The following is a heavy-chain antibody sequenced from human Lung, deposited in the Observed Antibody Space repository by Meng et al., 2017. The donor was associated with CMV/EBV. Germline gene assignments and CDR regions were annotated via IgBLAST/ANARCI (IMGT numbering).Heavy chain of an antibody. CDR2: IRWNGDTT. CDR3: ARAVGPTLVDAFDL. J-gene: IGHJ3*01. D-gene: IGHD1-26*01. CDR1: GFTFDDHG. V-gene: IGHV3-20*04. Sequence: GESLKISCAASGFTFDDHGMSWVRQAAGKGLEWVSGIRWNGDTTAYTDSVKGRFTISRDNAKNSLYLQMNNLRAEDTAFYYCARAVGPTLVDAFDLWGQGTLVXVSS.